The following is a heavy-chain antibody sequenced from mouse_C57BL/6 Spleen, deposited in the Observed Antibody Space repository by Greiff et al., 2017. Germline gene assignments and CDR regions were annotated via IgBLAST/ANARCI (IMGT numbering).Heavy chain of an antibody. D-gene: IGHD2-3*01. Sequence: QVQLQQSGAELVRPGASVTLSCKASGYTFTDYEMHWVKQTPVHGLEWIGAIDPETGGTAYNQKFKGKAILTADKSSSPAYMELRSLTSEDSAVYYCTRNDGYLDYWGQGTTLTVSS. CDR3: TRNDGYLDY. J-gene: IGHJ2*01. CDR1: GYTFTDYE. CDR2: IDPETGGT. V-gene: IGHV1-15*01.